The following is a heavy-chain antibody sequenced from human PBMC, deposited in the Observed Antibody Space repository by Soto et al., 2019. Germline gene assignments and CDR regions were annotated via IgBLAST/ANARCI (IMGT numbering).Heavy chain of an antibody. CDR1: GFTFSSYA. D-gene: IGHD3-3*01. Sequence: GGSLRLSCAASGFTFSSYAMSWVRQAPGKGLEWVSAISGSGGSTYYADSVKGRFTISRDNSKNTLYLQMNSLRAEDTAVYYCAKVAEGTIFAPTDWYFDLWGRGTLVTVSS. J-gene: IGHJ2*01. CDR2: ISGSGGST. CDR3: AKVAEGTIFAPTDWYFDL. V-gene: IGHV3-23*01.